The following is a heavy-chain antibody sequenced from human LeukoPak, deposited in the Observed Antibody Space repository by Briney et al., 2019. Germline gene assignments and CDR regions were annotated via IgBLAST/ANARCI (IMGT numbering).Heavy chain of an antibody. J-gene: IGHJ3*02. Sequence: SETLSLTCAVYGGSFSGYYWSWIRQPPGKGLEWIGEINHSGSTNYNPSLKSRVTISVDTSKNQFSLKLSSVTAADTAVYYCARGMMPQHTSWLRFHSSRPHDAFDIWGQGTMVTVSS. CDR2: INHSGST. CDR1: GGSFSGYY. V-gene: IGHV4-34*09. CDR3: ARGMMPQHTSWLRFHSSRPHDAFDI. D-gene: IGHD5-12*01.